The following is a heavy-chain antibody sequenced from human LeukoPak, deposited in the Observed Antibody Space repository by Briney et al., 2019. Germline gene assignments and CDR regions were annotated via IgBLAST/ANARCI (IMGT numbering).Heavy chain of an antibody. Sequence: PGGSLRLSSAASGFIFSNYGMSWVRQAPGKGLEWVSAISNNGGYTYYADSVQGRFTISRDNSKSTLCLQMNSLRAEDTAVYYCAKQLGYCSDGSCYFPYWGQGTLVTVSS. CDR1: GFIFSNYG. CDR3: AKQLGYCSDGSCYFPY. D-gene: IGHD2-15*01. J-gene: IGHJ4*02. V-gene: IGHV3-23*01. CDR2: ISNNGGYT.